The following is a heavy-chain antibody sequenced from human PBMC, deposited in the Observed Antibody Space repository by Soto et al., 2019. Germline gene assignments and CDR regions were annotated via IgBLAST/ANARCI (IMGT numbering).Heavy chain of an antibody. CDR2: ISAHNGNT. CDR3: ARGRYGDY. Sequence: QVHLVQSGAEVKKPGASVKVSCKGSGYGFTTYGITWVRPAPGQGLEWMAWISAHNGNTNYGQKLQGRVTVTRDTSTSTAYMELRSLRSDDTAVYYCARGRYGDYWGQGALVTVSS. V-gene: IGHV1-18*01. D-gene: IGHD1-1*01. CDR1: GYGFTTYG. J-gene: IGHJ4*02.